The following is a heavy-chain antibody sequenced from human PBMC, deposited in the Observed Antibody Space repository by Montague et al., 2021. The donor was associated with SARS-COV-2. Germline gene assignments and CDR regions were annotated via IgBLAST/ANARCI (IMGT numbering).Heavy chain of an antibody. CDR2: IYHSGST. V-gene: IGHV4-4*02. Sequence: SETLSLTCAVSGGSISGSNWWSWVRQPPGKGLEWIGEIYHSGSTNYNPSLKSRVTISVDKSKNQFSLKLSSVTAADTAVYYCAREPYYYDSSGYPYYYYYYGMDVWGQGTTVTVSS. J-gene: IGHJ6*02. CDR3: AREPYYYDSSGYPYYYYYYGMDV. D-gene: IGHD3-22*01. CDR1: GGSISGSNW.